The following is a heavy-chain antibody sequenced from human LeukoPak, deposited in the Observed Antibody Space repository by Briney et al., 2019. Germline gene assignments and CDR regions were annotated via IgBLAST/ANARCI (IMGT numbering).Heavy chain of an antibody. V-gene: IGHV3-30*02. CDR1: GFSFSSYG. D-gene: IGHD3-9*01. CDR3: AKGPYYNILTGYRKGGAFDV. Sequence: GGSLRLSCAASGFSFSSYGMHWVRQAPGKGLEWVAFIRYDGSNKYYADSVKGRFTISRDNSKNTLYLQMNSLRAEDTAVYYCAKGPYYNILTGYRKGGAFDVWGRGTMVTVSS. J-gene: IGHJ3*01. CDR2: IRYDGSNK.